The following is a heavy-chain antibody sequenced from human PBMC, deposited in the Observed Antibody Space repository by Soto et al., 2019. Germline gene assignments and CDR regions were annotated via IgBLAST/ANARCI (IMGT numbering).Heavy chain of an antibody. CDR3: ARPGTSGSAVRYYYSNGLDV. D-gene: IGHD3-10*01. CDR1: GYIFTNYW. Sequence: GESLKISCKGSGYIFTNYWIAWVRQMPGKGLEWMGIIYPGDSDTGYSPSFQGQVTIFADKASSSAYLQWSSLKASDSAMYYCARPGTSGSAVRYYYSNGLDVWGQGTTVTVSS. V-gene: IGHV5-51*01. J-gene: IGHJ6*02. CDR2: IYPGDSDT.